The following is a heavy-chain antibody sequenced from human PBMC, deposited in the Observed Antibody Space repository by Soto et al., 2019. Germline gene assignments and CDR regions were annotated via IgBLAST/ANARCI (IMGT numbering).Heavy chain of an antibody. D-gene: IGHD3-16*01. Sequence: QVQLQESGPGLVKPSETLSLTCTVSSGSINKYCWSWIRQPPGKELEWIGYICDSGSTNYNPSLTSRVTMSVDTSKNQFSLNLSSMTAADTAIYYCARQGENDYFDFWGQGALLTVSS. CDR1: SGSINKYC. V-gene: IGHV4-59*08. CDR3: ARQGENDYFDF. J-gene: IGHJ4*02. CDR2: ICDSGST.